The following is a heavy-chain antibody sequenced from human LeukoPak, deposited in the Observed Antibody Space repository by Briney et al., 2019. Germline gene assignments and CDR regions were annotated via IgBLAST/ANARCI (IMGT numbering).Heavy chain of an antibody. J-gene: IGHJ6*03. CDR1: GGSISSSSYY. V-gene: IGHV4-39*07. D-gene: IGHD6-19*01. CDR3: ARDPTGRYSSEGYMDV. CDR2: IYYSGST. Sequence: SETLSLTCTVSGGSISSSSYYWGWIRQPPGKGLEWIGSIYYSGSTYYNPSLKSRVTISVDTSKNQFSLKLSSVTAADTAVYYCARDPTGRYSSEGYMDVWGKGTTVTISS.